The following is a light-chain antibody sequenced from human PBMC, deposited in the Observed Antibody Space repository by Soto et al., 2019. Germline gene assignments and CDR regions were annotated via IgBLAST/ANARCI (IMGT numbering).Light chain of an antibody. J-gene: IGLJ2*01. V-gene: IGLV1-44*01. CDR2: SDN. Sequence: QSVLTQSPSASGTPGQSVTISCSGSRSNIRSNAVNWYQQLPGTAPKLLIYSDNHRPSGVPERFSGSKSGTSASLVISGLQSEDEADYSCAAWDDSLSGFVVFGGGTKLTVL. CDR3: AAWDDSLSGFVV. CDR1: RSNIRSNA.